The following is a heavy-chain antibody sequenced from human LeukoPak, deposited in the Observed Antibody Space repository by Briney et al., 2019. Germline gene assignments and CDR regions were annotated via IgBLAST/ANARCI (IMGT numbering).Heavy chain of an antibody. Sequence: PGGSLRLSCAASGFTFSSYSMNWVRQAPGKGLEWVSSISSSSSYIYYADSVKGRFTISRDNAKNSLYLQMNSLRAEDTAVYYCARLQPGYYYDSSGYYPIDYWGQGTLSPSPQ. CDR2: ISSSSSYI. CDR1: GFTFSSYS. CDR3: ARLQPGYYYDSSGYYPIDY. D-gene: IGHD3-22*01. J-gene: IGHJ4*02. V-gene: IGHV3-21*01.